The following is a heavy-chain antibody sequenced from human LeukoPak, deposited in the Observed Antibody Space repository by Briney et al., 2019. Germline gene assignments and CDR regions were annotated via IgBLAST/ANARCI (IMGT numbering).Heavy chain of an antibody. D-gene: IGHD6-19*01. CDR2: ISGSGGST. V-gene: IGHV3-23*01. Sequence: GGSLRLSCAASGFTFSSYAMSWVRQAPGRGLEWVSAISGSGGSTYYADSVKGRFTISRDNSKNTLYLQMNSLRAEDTAVYYCAKRKESSGWYFSSGAEYFQHWGQGTLVTVSS. CDR3: AKRKESSGWYFSSGAEYFQH. J-gene: IGHJ1*01. CDR1: GFTFSSYA.